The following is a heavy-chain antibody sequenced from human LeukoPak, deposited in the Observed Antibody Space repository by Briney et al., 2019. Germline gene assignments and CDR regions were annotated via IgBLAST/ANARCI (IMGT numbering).Heavy chain of an antibody. D-gene: IGHD6-13*01. V-gene: IGHV3-7*01. CDR2: IKQDGSEK. Sequence: GGSLRLSCAASGFTFSSYWMSWVRQAPGKGLEWVANIKQDGSEKYYVDSVRGRFTISRDNAKSSLYLQMNSLRAEHTAVYYCARDYRVYRAPYYFDYWGQGTLVTVSS. J-gene: IGHJ4*02. CDR3: ARDYRVYRAPYYFDY. CDR1: GFTFSSYW.